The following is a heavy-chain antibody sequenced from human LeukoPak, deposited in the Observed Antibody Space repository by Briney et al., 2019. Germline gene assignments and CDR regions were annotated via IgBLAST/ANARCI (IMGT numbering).Heavy chain of an antibody. Sequence: PGGSLRLSCAASGFTFSSYAMHWVRQAPGKGLEWVAVISYDGSNKYYADSVKGRFTISRDNSKNTLYLQMNSLRAEDTAVYYCARDREIQLWFPYYFDYWGQGTLVTVSS. CDR2: ISYDGSNK. D-gene: IGHD5-18*01. CDR1: GFTFSSYA. CDR3: ARDREIQLWFPYYFDY. J-gene: IGHJ4*02. V-gene: IGHV3-30*04.